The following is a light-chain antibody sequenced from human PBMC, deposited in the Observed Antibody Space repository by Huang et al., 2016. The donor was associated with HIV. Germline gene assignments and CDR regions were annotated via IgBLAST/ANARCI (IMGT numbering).Light chain of an antibody. J-gene: IGKJ2*01. CDR2: DAF. Sequence: EIVMTQSPATLSVSPGERATLSCRASQSVSSNLAWYQQKPVLAPRLLIYDAFTRATGIPARFSGSGSGTEFTLTISSLQSEDFAVYYCQQYNNWPYTFGQGTKLEIK. V-gene: IGKV3-15*01. CDR3: QQYNNWPYT. CDR1: QSVSSN.